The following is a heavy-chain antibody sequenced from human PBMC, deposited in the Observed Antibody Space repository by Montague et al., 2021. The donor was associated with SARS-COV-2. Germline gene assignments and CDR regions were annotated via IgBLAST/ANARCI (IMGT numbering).Heavy chain of an antibody. D-gene: IGHD1-26*01. CDR1: GGSLSSYY. Sequence: SETLSLTCTVSGGSLSSYYWSWIRQPPGKGPEWIDYIYYSGSTNYNPSLKSRVTISVDTSKNQFSLNLSSVTAADTAVYYCARHVSGSLTHFHHWGQGSLVTVSS. V-gene: IGHV4-59*08. J-gene: IGHJ1*01. CDR3: ARHVSGSLTHFHH. CDR2: IYYSGST.